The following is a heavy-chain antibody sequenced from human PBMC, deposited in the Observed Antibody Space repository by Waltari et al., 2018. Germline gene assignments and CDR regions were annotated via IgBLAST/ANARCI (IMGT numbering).Heavy chain of an antibody. J-gene: IGHJ4*02. D-gene: IGHD6-19*01. CDR2: IWSDGSNE. Sequence: QLVGSGGGVVQPGGSLRLSCAASGFTFRNYGMHWVRQSPGKGLEWVAVIWSDGSNEYYADSVKGRFTISRDNSKNTLYLQMNSLRVQDTAVYYCARGSYSSGCDFWGQGTQVTVSS. V-gene: IGHV3-33*08. CDR1: GFTFRNYG. CDR3: ARGSYSSGCDF.